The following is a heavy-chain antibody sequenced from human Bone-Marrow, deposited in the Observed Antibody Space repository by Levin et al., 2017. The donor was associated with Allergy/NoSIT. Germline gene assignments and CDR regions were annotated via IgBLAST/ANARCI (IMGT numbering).Heavy chain of an antibody. J-gene: IGHJ6*02. CDR2: IWSDGSNE. V-gene: IGHV3-30*02. CDR1: GFSFSNYG. CDR3: AKEGPAAAGSFYYYFYSMDV. D-gene: IGHD6-13*01. Sequence: PGGSLRLSCAASGFSFSNYGIHWVRQAPGKGLEWVAFIWSDGSNEYYADSVKGRFTISRDNSKNTVFLQMNRLTAEDTAVYHCAKEGPAAAGSFYYYFYSMDVWGQGTTVTVSS.